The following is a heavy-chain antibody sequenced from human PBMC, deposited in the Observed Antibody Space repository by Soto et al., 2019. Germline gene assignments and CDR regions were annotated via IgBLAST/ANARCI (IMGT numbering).Heavy chain of an antibody. V-gene: IGHV1-69*06. CDR1: GGTFSSYA. CDR2: IIPIFDTA. J-gene: IGHJ4*02. CDR3: ARDLGSNYGDSPFDY. D-gene: IGHD4-17*01. Sequence: QVQLVQSGAEVKKPGSSVKVSCKASGGTFSSYAISWVRQAPGQGLEWMGGIIPIFDTANYTQKFQGRVTITADKSTSTAYRELSSLRSEAPAVYYCARDLGSNYGDSPFDYWGQGTLVTVSS.